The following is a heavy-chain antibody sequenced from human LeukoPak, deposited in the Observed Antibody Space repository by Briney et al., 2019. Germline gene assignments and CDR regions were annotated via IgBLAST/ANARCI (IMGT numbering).Heavy chain of an antibody. CDR1: GFTFSNYW. D-gene: IGHD1-7*01. CDR2: IKEDGSET. J-gene: IGHJ4*02. V-gene: IGHV3-7*01. Sequence: GGSLRPSCAASGFTFSNYWMRWVRQAPGKGLEWVANIKEDGSETYYVDSVKGRFTISRDNAKNSLFLQMNGLRGEDTAVYYCAIDSWELRGYWGQGTLVTVSS. CDR3: AIDSWELRGY.